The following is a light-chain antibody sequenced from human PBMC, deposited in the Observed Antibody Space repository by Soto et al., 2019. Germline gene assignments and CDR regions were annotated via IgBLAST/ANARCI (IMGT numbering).Light chain of an antibody. Sequence: EIVLTQSPGTLSLSPGERATLSCRASQSVSTSYLAWYQHKPGQAPRLLIYNTFTRATGIPDRLSGSGSGTDFTLTISRLEPEDFAVYYCQQYGGSPFTFGPGTKVDIK. CDR3: QQYGGSPFT. CDR1: QSVSTSY. J-gene: IGKJ3*01. CDR2: NTF. V-gene: IGKV3-20*01.